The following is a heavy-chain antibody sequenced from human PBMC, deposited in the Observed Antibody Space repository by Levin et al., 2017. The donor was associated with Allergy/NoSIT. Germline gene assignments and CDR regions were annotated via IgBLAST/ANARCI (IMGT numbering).Heavy chain of an antibody. V-gene: IGHV4-59*01. Sequence: HSPTLSLTCTVSGGSISSYYWSWIRQPPGKGLEWIGYIYYSGSTNYNPSLKSRVTISVDTSKNQFSLKLSSVTAADTAVYYCARAIKLNRYSYGVGAFDIWGQGTMVTVSS. D-gene: IGHD5-18*01. J-gene: IGHJ3*02. CDR1: GGSISSYY. CDR2: IYYSGST. CDR3: ARAIKLNRYSYGVGAFDI.